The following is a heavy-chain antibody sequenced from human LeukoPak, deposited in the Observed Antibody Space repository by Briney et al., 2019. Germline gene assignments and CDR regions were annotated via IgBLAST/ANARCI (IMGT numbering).Heavy chain of an antibody. V-gene: IGHV4-39*07. Sequence: SETLSLTCTVSGGSISSSSYYWGWIRQPPGKGLEWIGSIYYSGSTYYNPSLKSRVTISVDTSKNQFSLTLSSVTAADTAVYYCARGLYSGWLNWFDPWGQGTLVTVSS. CDR1: GGSISSSSYY. D-gene: IGHD6-19*01. CDR2: IYYSGST. CDR3: ARGLYSGWLNWFDP. J-gene: IGHJ5*02.